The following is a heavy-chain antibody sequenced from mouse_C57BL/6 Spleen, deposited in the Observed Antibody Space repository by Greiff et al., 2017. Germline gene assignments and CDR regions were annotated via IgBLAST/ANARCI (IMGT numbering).Heavy chain of an antibody. V-gene: IGHV5-17*01. Sequence: EVKLVESGGGLVKPGGSLKLSCAASGFTFSDYGMHWVRQAPEKGLEWVAYISSGGSTIYYADTVKGRFTMPRDNAKNTLFLQMTSLRSEDTAMYYCARPGDYGSSYAMDYWGQGTSVTVSS. CDR1: GFTFSDYG. D-gene: IGHD1-1*01. CDR3: ARPGDYGSSYAMDY. CDR2: ISSGGSTI. J-gene: IGHJ4*01.